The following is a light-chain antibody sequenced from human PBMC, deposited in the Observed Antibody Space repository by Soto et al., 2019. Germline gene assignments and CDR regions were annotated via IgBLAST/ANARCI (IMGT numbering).Light chain of an antibody. CDR2: YDS. J-gene: IGLJ3*02. CDR1: NIGSKS. CDR3: QVWDSSSDHWV. V-gene: IGLV3-21*04. Sequence: SYELTQPPSVSVAPGETARITCGGNNIGSKSLHWYQQKPGQAPVLVIYYDSDRPSGIPERFSGSNSGNTATLTISRVEAGDEADYYCQVWDSSSDHWVFGGGTKLTVL.